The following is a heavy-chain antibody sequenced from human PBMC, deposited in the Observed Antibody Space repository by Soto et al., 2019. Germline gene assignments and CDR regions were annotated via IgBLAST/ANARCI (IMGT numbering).Heavy chain of an antibody. CDR3: ARGGGVGVAGSAAFDM. J-gene: IGHJ3*02. CDR1: GYPVTAYY. Sequence: QLHLVQSGAVVKKPGASVTVSCSASGYPVTAYYMHWVRQAPGRGLEWMGGINPATGAAKYTQTFHGRVTMTRDTSTRTDFMELSGLTSEDTAGFYCARGGGVGVAGSAAFDMWGQGTLVTVSS. CDR2: INPATGAA. V-gene: IGHV1-2*02. D-gene: IGHD3-3*01.